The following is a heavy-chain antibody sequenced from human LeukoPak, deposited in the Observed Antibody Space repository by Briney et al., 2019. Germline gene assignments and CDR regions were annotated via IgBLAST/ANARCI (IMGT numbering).Heavy chain of an antibody. CDR1: GFTFNTYT. Sequence: GGSLRLSCAASGFTFNTYTMNWVRQAPGKGLEWVAVISYDGSNKYYADSVKGRFTISRDNSKNTLYLQMNSLRAEDTAVYYCARDEGGYPDPWGQGTLVTVSS. CDR2: ISYDGSNK. D-gene: IGHD3-22*01. J-gene: IGHJ5*02. V-gene: IGHV3-30-3*01. CDR3: ARDEGGYPDP.